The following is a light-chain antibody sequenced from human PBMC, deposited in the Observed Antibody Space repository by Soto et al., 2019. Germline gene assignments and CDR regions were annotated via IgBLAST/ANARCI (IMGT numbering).Light chain of an antibody. V-gene: IGLV2-14*03. CDR3: ACYISSDML. J-gene: IGLJ2*01. Sequence: QSVLTQPASVSGSPGQSIIISCDGTNHDIGGYDYISWYRHHPGQAPELLIYDVSHRPSGVSSRFSGSKSGSTASLTISRLQAGDEAHYYCACYISSDMLFGGGTKLTVL. CDR1: NHDIGGYDY. CDR2: DVS.